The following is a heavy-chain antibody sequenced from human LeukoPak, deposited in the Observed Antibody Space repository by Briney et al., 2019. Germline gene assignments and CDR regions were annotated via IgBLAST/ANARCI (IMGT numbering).Heavy chain of an antibody. CDR2: IYYSGST. V-gene: IGHV4-39*01. D-gene: IGHD6-19*01. CDR3: ARHSSGWLAHFDY. CDR1: GGSISSSSYY. Sequence: SETLSLTCTVSGGSISSSSYYWGWIRQPPGKGLEWIGSIYYSGSTYYNPSLKSRVTISVDTSKNQFSLKLSSVTAADTAVYYCARHSSGWLAHFDYWGQGTLVTVSS. J-gene: IGHJ4*02.